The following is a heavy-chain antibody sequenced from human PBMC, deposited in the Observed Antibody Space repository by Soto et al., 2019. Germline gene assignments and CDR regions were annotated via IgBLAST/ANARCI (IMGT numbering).Heavy chain of an antibody. V-gene: IGHV3-23*01. D-gene: IGHD3-16*01. CDR3: ARGAVMPDS. CDR1: GFPFGDFA. Sequence: GGSLRLSCAGSGFPFGDFAMSWVRQGPGKGLEWISDISVSGGSSDYADSVKGRFTISRDNSKNTLYLQMNSLRAEDTAVYYCARGAVMPDSWGQGTLVTVSS. J-gene: IGHJ4*02. CDR2: ISVSGGSS.